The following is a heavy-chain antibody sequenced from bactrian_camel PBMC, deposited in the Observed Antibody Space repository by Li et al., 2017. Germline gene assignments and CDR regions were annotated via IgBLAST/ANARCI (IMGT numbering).Heavy chain of an antibody. V-gene: IGHV3S25*01. CDR3: VRDAGTPYGYNY. CDR1: GFTFSSYW. CDR2: ISGDSGRT. J-gene: IGHJ4*01. D-gene: IGHD6*01. Sequence: VQLVESGGGLVQPGGSLRLSCAASGFTFSSYWMDWVRQAPGKGLEWVSLISGDSGRTYYADSVKGRFTISRDNAKNTVYLQMNSLKPEDTAVYYCVRDAGTPYGYNYWGQGTQVTVS.